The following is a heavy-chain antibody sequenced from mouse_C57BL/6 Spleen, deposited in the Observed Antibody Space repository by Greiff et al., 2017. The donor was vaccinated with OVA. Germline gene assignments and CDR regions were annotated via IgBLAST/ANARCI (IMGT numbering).Heavy chain of an antibody. J-gene: IGHJ2*01. Sequence: VQLQQPGAELVMPGASVKLSCKASGYTFTSYWMHWVKQRPGQGLEWIGEIDPSDSYTNYNQKFKGKSTLTVDKSSSTAYMQLSSLTSEDSAVYFCARRAYYGSSYFDYWGQGTTLTVSS. CDR3: ARRAYYGSSYFDY. CDR1: GYTFTSYW. V-gene: IGHV1-69*01. CDR2: IDPSDSYT. D-gene: IGHD1-1*01.